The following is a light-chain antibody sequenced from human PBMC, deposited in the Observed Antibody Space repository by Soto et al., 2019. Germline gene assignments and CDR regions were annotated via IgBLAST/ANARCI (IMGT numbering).Light chain of an antibody. V-gene: IGLV2-14*01. Sequence: VLTQPASVSGSPGQSITISCTGTSSDVGGYNYVSWYQQHPGKAPKLMIYDVSNRPSGVSNRFSGSKSGNTASLTISGLQAEDEADYYCSSYTSSSTLNVFGTGTKVTVL. CDR2: DVS. CDR3: SSYTSSSTLNV. CDR1: SSDVGGYNY. J-gene: IGLJ1*01.